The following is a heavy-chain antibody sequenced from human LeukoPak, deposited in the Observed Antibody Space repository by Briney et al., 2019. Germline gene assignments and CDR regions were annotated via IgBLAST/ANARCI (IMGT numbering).Heavy chain of an antibody. V-gene: IGHV1-69*02. CDR2: IIPILGIA. D-gene: IGHD3-3*01. CDR3: ARGGSDTIYLSRFDP. Sequence: SVKVSCKASGGTFSSYTISWVRQAPGQGLEWMGRIIPILGIANYAQKFQGRVTITADKSTSTAYMELSSLRSEDTAVYYCARGGSDTIYLSRFDPWGQGTLVTVSS. CDR1: GGTFSSYT. J-gene: IGHJ5*02.